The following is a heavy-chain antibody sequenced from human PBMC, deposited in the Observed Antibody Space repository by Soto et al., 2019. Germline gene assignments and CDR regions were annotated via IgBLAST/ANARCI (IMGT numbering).Heavy chain of an antibody. CDR3: ASSGYYLGAFDI. CDR1: GGSISSYY. CDR2: IYYSGST. V-gene: IGHV4-59*01. D-gene: IGHD3-22*01. J-gene: IGHJ3*02. Sequence: QVQLQESGPGLVKPSETLSLTCTVSGGSISSYYWSWIRQPPGKGLEWIGYIYYSGSTNYNPSLKRRVTISVDTSKNQFSLKLSSVTAADTAVYYCASSGYYLGAFDIWGQGTMVTVSS.